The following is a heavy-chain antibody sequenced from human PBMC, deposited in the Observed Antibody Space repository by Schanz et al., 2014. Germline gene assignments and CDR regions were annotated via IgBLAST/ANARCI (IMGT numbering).Heavy chain of an antibody. CDR3: TDQQLGSHYHYGVDV. CDR2: IRSKPNNYAP. D-gene: IGHD6-13*01. Sequence: EVQLVESGGGLVQPGGSLKLSCAASGFTFSASAMHWVRQAPGKGLEWVGHIRSKPNNYAPEYAASNKGRFTISRDDSKNTTYLQRYSRKTEGEALEYCTDQQLGSHYHYGVDVWGQGTAVTVS. V-gene: IGHV3-73*02. J-gene: IGHJ6*02. CDR1: GFTFSASA.